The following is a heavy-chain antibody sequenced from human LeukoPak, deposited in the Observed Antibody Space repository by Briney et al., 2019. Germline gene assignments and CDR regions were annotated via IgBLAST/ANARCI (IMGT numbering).Heavy chain of an antibody. J-gene: IGHJ4*02. Sequence: GGSLRLSCAASGFTFSNYAMTWVRQAPGKGLEWVSSISGSGTYYADSVKGRFTISRDNSKNTLYLQMNSLRAEDTALYYCAKHAGDYYFDYWGQGTLVSVSS. D-gene: IGHD2-21*02. CDR1: GFTFSNYA. CDR3: AKHAGDYYFDY. V-gene: IGHV3-23*01. CDR2: ISGSGT.